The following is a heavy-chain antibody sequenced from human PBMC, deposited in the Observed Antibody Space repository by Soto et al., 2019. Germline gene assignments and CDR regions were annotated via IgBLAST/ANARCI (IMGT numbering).Heavy chain of an antibody. J-gene: IGHJ1*01. Sequence: SETLSLTCTVSGGSISSSSFYWGWIRQPPGKGLEWIGSIYYSGSTYYNPSLKSRVTISVDTSKNQFSLKMTSVTAADTAVYYCASLGASKTIFGVAITNAEYFQHWGQGTLVTFSS. V-gene: IGHV4-39*01. D-gene: IGHD3-3*01. CDR2: IYYSGST. CDR3: ASLGASKTIFGVAITNAEYFQH. CDR1: GGSISSSSFY.